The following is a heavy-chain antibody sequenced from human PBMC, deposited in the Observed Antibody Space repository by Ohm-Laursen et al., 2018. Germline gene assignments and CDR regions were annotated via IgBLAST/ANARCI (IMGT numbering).Heavy chain of an antibody. CDR1: GFTFGDYA. Sequence: GSLRLSCTASGFTFGDYAMSWVRQAPGKGLEWVSGISGSGTTTYYADSVKGRFTIDRDKSKNTVYLQMNSLRAEDTAVYYCARDPEILYCSGGSCYSGLFDYWGQGTLVTVSS. J-gene: IGHJ4*02. D-gene: IGHD2-15*01. V-gene: IGHV3-23*01. CDR2: ISGSGTTT. CDR3: ARDPEILYCSGGSCYSGLFDY.